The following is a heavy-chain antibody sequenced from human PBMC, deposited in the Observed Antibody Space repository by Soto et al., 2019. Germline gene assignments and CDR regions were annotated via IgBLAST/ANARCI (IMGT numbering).Heavy chain of an antibody. V-gene: IGHV4-30-4*01. J-gene: IGHJ4*02. D-gene: IGHD3-10*01. Sequence: PSEILSLTCTVSGGSISSGDYYWSWIRQPPGKGLEWIGYIYYSGSTYYNPSLKSRVTISVDTSKNQFSLKLSSVTAADTAVYYCARVRWFGELLGSPYYFDYWGQGTLVTVSS. CDR1: GGSISSGDYY. CDR3: ARVRWFGELLGSPYYFDY. CDR2: IYYSGST.